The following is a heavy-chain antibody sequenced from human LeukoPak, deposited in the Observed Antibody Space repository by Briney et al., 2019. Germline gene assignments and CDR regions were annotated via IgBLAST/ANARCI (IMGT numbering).Heavy chain of an antibody. V-gene: IGHV3-11*01. CDR2: ISSSGSTI. Sequence: PGVSLRLSCAASGFTFSDYYMNWLRQAPGKGREGISYISSSGSTIYYADSVKGRFTISRDNAKNSLFLQMNSLRDDDTAVYYCARAEALYYYMDVWGKGTTVTISS. CDR1: GFTFSDYY. CDR3: ARAEALYYYMDV. J-gene: IGHJ6*03.